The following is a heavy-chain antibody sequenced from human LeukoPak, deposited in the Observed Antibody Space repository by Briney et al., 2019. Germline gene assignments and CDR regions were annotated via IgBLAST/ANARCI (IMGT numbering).Heavy chain of an antibody. J-gene: IGHJ4*02. CDR2: ISSSSTTK. CDR3: ARDVGPTVQPTPVDF. Sequence: GGSQRLSCAASGFIFGSYSMIWVRQAPGEGLEWLSYISSSSTTKYYADSVRGRFTISRDNAKNSLYLHMNSLRDEGTAVYYCARDVGPTVQPTPVDFWGQGTLVTVYS. CDR1: GFIFGSYS. D-gene: IGHD4-17*01. V-gene: IGHV3-48*02.